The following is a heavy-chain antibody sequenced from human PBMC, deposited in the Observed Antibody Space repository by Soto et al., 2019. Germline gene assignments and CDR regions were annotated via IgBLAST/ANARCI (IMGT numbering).Heavy chain of an antibody. J-gene: IGHJ2*01. CDR1: GFTFSSYS. CDR2: VGHDGSAT. Sequence: QVQLVESGGGVVQPGRSLRLSCAASGFTFSSYSIHWVRQAPGKGLEWVAVVGHDGSATYYADSAKSRFTLSRDNSKNTVYLEMNSPRVEDTAAYYCAKEIQVVAGPWYFDLWGRGTLVTVSS. D-gene: IGHD6-19*01. V-gene: IGHV3-33*03. CDR3: AKEIQVVAGPWYFDL.